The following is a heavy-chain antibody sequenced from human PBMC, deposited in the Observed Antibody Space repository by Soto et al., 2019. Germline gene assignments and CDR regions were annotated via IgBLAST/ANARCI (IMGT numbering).Heavy chain of an antibody. D-gene: IGHD3-10*01. CDR1: GASLSGYY. J-gene: IGHJ6*03. CDR3: GGARHYGSWSYSIRSGFQYYFYIDV. Sequence: QVQLQQWGAGLLKPSETLSLTCAVYGASLSGYYWTWIRQSPGKGLEWIAEINESGSPNYSPSLKSRVTLSIVASKTQFALTLSSVTAADTAVSDCGGARHYGSWSYSIRSGFQYYFYIDVWGKGTTVTVSS. V-gene: IGHV4-34*01. CDR2: INESGSP.